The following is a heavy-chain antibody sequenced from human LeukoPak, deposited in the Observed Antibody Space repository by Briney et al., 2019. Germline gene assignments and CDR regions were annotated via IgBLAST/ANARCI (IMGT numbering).Heavy chain of an antibody. CDR3: ARIHYYDSSGPIDY. D-gene: IGHD3-22*01. J-gene: IGHJ4*02. CDR1: GFSLSTSGMC. Sequence: ESGPALLKPTQTLTLTCTFSGFSLSTSGMCVSWIRQPPGKALEWLSLIDWDDDKYYSTSLKTRLTISKDTSKTQVVLTMTNMDPVDTATYYCARIHYYDSSGPIDYWGQGTLVTVSS. V-gene: IGHV2-70*01. CDR2: IDWDDDK.